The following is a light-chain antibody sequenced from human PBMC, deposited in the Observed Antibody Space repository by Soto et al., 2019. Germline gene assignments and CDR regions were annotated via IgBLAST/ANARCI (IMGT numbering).Light chain of an antibody. V-gene: IGKV1-5*01. CDR1: QTISNW. CDR3: QKYNSFWT. J-gene: IGKJ1*01. CDR2: DAS. Sequence: DIQMTQSPSTLSASVGDRVTISCRASQTISNWLAWYQQKPGKAPKRLIYDASSLESGVPSRFSGSGSGTEFTLTISSLQPEDFATYYCQKYNSFWTFGQGTKVEIK.